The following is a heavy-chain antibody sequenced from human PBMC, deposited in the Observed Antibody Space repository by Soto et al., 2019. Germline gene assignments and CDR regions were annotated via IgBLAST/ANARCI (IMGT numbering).Heavy chain of an antibody. CDR1: GGSFSGYY. J-gene: IGHJ1*01. Sequence: SETLSLTCAVYGGSFSGYYWSWIRQPPGKGLEWIGEINHSGSTNYNPSLKSRVTISVDTSKNQFSLKLSSVTAADTAVYYCARDPQEGYFQHWGQGTLVTVSS. CDR3: ARDPQEGYFQH. CDR2: INHSGST. V-gene: IGHV4-34*01.